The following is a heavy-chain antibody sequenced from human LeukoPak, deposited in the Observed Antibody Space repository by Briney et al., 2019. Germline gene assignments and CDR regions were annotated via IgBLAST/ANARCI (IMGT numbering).Heavy chain of an antibody. D-gene: IGHD2-15*01. J-gene: IGHJ4*02. CDR3: ARRYCSGGTCYFFDY. V-gene: IGHV3-33*01. Sequence: GALRLSCAASGFTFSSYGMHWVRQAPGKGLEWVAVIWYDGSNKYYADSVKGRFTISRDDSKNTLYLQMNSLRAEDTAVYYCARRYCSGGTCYFFDYWGQGTLVTVSS. CDR1: GFTFSSYG. CDR2: IWYDGSNK.